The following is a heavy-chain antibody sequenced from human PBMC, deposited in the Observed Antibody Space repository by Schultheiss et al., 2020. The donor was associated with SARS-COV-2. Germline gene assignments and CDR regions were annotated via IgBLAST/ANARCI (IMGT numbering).Heavy chain of an antibody. Sequence: SVKVSCKASGGTFSNYAISWVRQAPGQGLEWMGGIIPIFGTANYAQKFQGRVTITADKSTSTAYMELSSLRSEDTAVYYCAREGSIVAFPFDYWGQGTLVTVSS. CDR3: AREGSIVAFPFDY. CDR1: GGTFSNYA. J-gene: IGHJ4*02. D-gene: IGHD5-12*01. CDR2: IIPIFGTA. V-gene: IGHV1-69*06.